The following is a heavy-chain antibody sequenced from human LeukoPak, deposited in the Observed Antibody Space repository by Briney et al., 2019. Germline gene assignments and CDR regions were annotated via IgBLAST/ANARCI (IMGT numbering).Heavy chain of an antibody. CDR2: ISNSGSTI. D-gene: IGHD5-18*01. CDR3: ARRGIQLWPHDDY. Sequence: GGSLRLSCAASGFTFSSHEMDWVRQAPGKGLEWVSYISNSGSTIYYADSVRGRFTISRDNAKNSLYLQMNSLRAEDTAVYYCARRGIQLWPHDDYWGQGTLVTVSS. CDR1: GFTFSSHE. V-gene: IGHV3-48*03. J-gene: IGHJ4*02.